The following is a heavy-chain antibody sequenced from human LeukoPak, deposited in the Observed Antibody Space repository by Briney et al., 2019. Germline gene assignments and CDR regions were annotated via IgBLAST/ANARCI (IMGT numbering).Heavy chain of an antibody. CDR2: INPSGGST. V-gene: IGHV1-46*01. CDR3: ARGSSGLHSDGDFDY. D-gene: IGHD6-6*01. J-gene: IGHJ4*02. CDR1: GYTFTSYY. Sequence: GASVKVSCKASGYTFTSYYMHWVRQAPGQGLEWMGIINPSGGSTSYAQKFQGRVTMTRDTSTSTVYMELSSLRSEDTAVYYCARGSSGLHSDGDFDYWGQGTLVTVSS.